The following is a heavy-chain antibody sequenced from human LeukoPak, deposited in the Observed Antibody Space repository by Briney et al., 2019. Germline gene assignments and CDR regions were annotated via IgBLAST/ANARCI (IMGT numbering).Heavy chain of an antibody. Sequence: GGSLRLTCTASGFTFGDYAMSWFRQAPGKGLEWVGFIRSKAYGGTTEYAASVKGRFTISRDDSKSIAYLQMNSLKTEDTAVYYCTRDPYDSSGWYGFDYWGQGTLVTVS. CDR1: GFTFGDYA. D-gene: IGHD6-19*01. CDR2: IRSKAYGGTT. J-gene: IGHJ4*02. V-gene: IGHV3-49*03. CDR3: TRDPYDSSGWYGFDY.